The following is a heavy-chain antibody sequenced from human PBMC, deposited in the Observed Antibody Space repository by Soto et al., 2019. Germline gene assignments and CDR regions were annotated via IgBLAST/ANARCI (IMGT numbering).Heavy chain of an antibody. D-gene: IGHD1-26*01. J-gene: IGHJ6*02. Sequence: TLSLTCAISGDSVSSNSAAWSWIRQSPSRGLEWLGRTFYRSKWYNDYAVSVKGRITINPDTSKNLFSLQLNSVTPEDTAVYYCAKEGGNHYYYYGMDVWGQGTTVTVSS. CDR3: AKEGGNHYYYYGMDV. CDR2: TFYRSKWYN. V-gene: IGHV6-1*01. CDR1: GDSVSSNSAA.